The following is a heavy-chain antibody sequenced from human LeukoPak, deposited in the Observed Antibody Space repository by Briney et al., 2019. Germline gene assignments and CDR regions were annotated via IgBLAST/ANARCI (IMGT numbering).Heavy chain of an antibody. CDR2: INPNSGGT. D-gene: IGHD3-22*01. CDR3: ASEYKYDSSGANAFDI. V-gene: IGHV1-2*02. J-gene: IGHJ3*02. CDR1: GYTLTELS. Sequence: ASVKVSCKVSGYTLTELSMHWVRQAPGQGLEWMGWINPNSGGTNYAQKFQGRVTMTRDTSISTAYMELSSLRSADTAVYYCASEYKYDSSGANAFDIWGQGTMVTVSS.